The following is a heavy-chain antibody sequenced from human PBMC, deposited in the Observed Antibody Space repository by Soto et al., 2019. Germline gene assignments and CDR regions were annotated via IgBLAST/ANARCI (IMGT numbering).Heavy chain of an antibody. CDR3: ARHLSFRAVFDP. CDR2: IQDSGST. CDR1: GDSISRGNFY. V-gene: IGHV4-61*01. J-gene: IGHJ5*02. D-gene: IGHD3-16*01. Sequence: PSETLSLTCSVSGDSISRGNFYWSWIRQSPGKGLEWIGYIQDSGSTKYNPSLKSRVTMSVDTSKNQFSLKVFSVTAADTAVYFCARHLSFRAVFDPWGQGALVTVSS.